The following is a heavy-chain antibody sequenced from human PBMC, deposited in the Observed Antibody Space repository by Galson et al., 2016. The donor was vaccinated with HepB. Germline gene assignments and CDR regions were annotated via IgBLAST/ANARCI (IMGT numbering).Heavy chain of an antibody. Sequence: SLRLSCAASGFTFSSYTLHWVRQAPGKGLEYVSAINDNGGTTYYADSVKGRFTISRDNSKNTLYLQMSSLRAEDTAVYYCVKTFGYGYGIHFFDCWGQGTLVTVFS. D-gene: IGHD5-18*01. CDR3: VKTFGYGYGIHFFDC. J-gene: IGHJ4*02. CDR2: INDNGGTT. CDR1: GFTFSSYT. V-gene: IGHV3-64D*09.